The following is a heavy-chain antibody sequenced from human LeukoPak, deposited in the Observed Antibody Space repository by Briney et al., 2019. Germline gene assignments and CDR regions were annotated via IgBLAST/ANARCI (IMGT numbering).Heavy chain of an antibody. J-gene: IGHJ2*01. CDR2: ISAYNGNT. V-gene: IGHV1-18*01. CDR3: ARDWDGVAAAGTDWYFDL. D-gene: IGHD6-13*01. Sequence: GASVKVSCKASGYTFTSYGISWVRQAPGQGLEWMGWISAYNGNTNYAQKLQGRVTMTTDTSTSTAYMELRSLRSDDTAVYYYARDWDGVAAAGTDWYFDLWGRGTLVTVSS. CDR1: GYTFTSYG.